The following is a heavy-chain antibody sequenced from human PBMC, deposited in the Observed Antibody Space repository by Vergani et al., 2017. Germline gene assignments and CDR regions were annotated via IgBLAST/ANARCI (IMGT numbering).Heavy chain of an antibody. V-gene: IGHV1-69*01. CDR2: IIPFFGPA. Sequence: QVQLVQSGAEVKKPGSSVKVSCKASGGTFSSYAISWVRQAPGQGLEWMGGIIPFFGPANSAHKFQGRVTITADESTSTAYMELSSLRSEDTAVYYCASSESRDGYSFAFDIWGQGTMVTVSS. D-gene: IGHD5-24*01. J-gene: IGHJ3*02. CDR1: GGTFSSYA. CDR3: ASSESRDGYSFAFDI.